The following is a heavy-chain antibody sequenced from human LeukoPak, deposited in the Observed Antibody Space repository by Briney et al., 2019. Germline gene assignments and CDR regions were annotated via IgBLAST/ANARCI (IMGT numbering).Heavy chain of an antibody. Sequence: PGGSLRLSCAASGFTFSSYGMHWVRQAPGKGLEWVAVIWYDGSNKYYADSVKGRFTISRDNSKNTLYLQMNSLRAEDTAVYYCAKYGRIAWPNYDSSGYFDYWGQGTLVTVSS. D-gene: IGHD3-22*01. CDR2: IWYDGSNK. CDR1: GFTFSSYG. CDR3: AKYGRIAWPNYDSSGYFDY. J-gene: IGHJ4*02. V-gene: IGHV3-33*06.